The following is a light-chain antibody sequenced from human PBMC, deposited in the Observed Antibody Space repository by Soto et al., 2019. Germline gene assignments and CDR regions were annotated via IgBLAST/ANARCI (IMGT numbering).Light chain of an antibody. CDR2: DAS. V-gene: IGKV1-5*01. CDR1: QSIGSR. Sequence: DIQMTQSPSTLSASVGDRVSITCRASQSIGSRLAWYQQKPGKAPKVLIYDASNLESGVPSRFSGSGSGTEFTLTISSLQPEDFATYYCQQYSSFSTFGQGTKVEIK. J-gene: IGKJ2*01. CDR3: QQYSSFST.